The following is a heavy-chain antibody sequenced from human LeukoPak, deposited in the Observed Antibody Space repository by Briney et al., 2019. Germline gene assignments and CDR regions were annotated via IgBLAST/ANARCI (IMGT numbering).Heavy chain of an antibody. D-gene: IGHD1-26*01. Sequence: GRSLRLSCAASGFTFSSYAMHWVRQAPGKGLEWVAVISYDGSSKYYADSVKGRFTISRDNSKNTLYLQMNSLRAEDTAVYYCARDRVGATDYFDYWGQGTLVTVSS. CDR2: ISYDGSSK. J-gene: IGHJ4*02. V-gene: IGHV3-30-3*01. CDR3: ARDRVGATDYFDY. CDR1: GFTFSSYA.